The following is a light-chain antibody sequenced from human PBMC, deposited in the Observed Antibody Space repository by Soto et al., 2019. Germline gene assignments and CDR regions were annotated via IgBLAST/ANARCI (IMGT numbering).Light chain of an antibody. CDR3: AAWDDSLNGVV. J-gene: IGLJ2*01. V-gene: IGLV1-44*01. CDR1: SSNIGSNS. Sequence: QSVLTQPPSASGTHGQRVTISCSGSSSNIGSNSVNWYQQLPGTAPKLLIYDNDQRPSGVPDRFSGSKSGTSASLAISGLQSEDEADCFCAAWDDSLNGVVFGGGTKVTVL. CDR2: DND.